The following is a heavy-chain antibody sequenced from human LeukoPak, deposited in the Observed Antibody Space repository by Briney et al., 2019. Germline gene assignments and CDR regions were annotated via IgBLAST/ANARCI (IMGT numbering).Heavy chain of an antibody. CDR2: INHSGST. Sequence: SETLSLTCAVYGGSFSGYYWSWIRQPPGNGLEWIGEINHSGSTNYNPSLKSRVTISVDTSKNQFSLKLSSVTAADTAVYYCARVYSYGYDPYYYYYMDVWGKGTTVTVSS. J-gene: IGHJ6*03. V-gene: IGHV4-34*01. D-gene: IGHD5-18*01. CDR1: GGSFSGYY. CDR3: ARVYSYGYDPYYYYYMDV.